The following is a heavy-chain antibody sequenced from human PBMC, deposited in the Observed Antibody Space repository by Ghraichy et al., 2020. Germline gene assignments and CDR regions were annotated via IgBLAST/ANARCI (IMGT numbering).Heavy chain of an antibody. V-gene: IGHV4-4*09. CDR1: GGSISSYY. CDR3: ARHGAPTPYSGSYRGPFDY. J-gene: IGHJ4*02. Sequence: SETLSLTCTVSGGSISSYYWSWIRQPPGKGLEWIGYIYTSVSTNYNPSLKSRVTISVDTSKNQFSLKLSSVTAADTAVYYCARHGAPTPYSGSYRGPFDYWGQGTLVTVSS. CDR2: IYTSVST. D-gene: IGHD1-26*01.